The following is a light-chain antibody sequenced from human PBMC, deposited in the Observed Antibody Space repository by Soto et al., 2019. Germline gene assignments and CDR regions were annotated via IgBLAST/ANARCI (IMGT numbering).Light chain of an antibody. CDR2: EVS. CDR3: SSYTSSTTLGV. CDR1: ISDVGGYEY. J-gene: IGLJ1*01. V-gene: IGLV2-14*01. Sequence: QSALTQPASVSGSPGQSLTISCTGEISDVGGYEYVSWYQQHPDKAPNLLIYEVSNRPSGVSVRFSGSKSGNTASLTISGLQAEDEAAYYCSSYTSSTTLGVFGTGTKLTVL.